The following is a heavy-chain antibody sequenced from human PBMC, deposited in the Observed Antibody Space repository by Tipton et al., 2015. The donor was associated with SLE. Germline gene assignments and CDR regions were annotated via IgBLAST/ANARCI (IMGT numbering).Heavy chain of an antibody. D-gene: IGHD1-1*01. CDR1: GYTFTNYA. V-gene: IGHV7-4-1*01. Sequence: QLVQSGSELKKPGASVKVSCKASGYTFTNYAINWVRQAPGQGLEWMGWINGNTGRPTYAPGFTGRFVFSLDTSVSTAYLQISSLKTEDTSVYYCARGHNEYFQYRGQGTLVTVS. J-gene: IGHJ1*01. CDR3: ARGHNEYFQY. CDR2: INGNTGRP.